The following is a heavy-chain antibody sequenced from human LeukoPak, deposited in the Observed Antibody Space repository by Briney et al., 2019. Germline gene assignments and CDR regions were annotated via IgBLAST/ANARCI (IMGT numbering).Heavy chain of an antibody. CDR2: IRYDGSNK. CDR3: AKRDPYSSSWYLGYFQH. D-gene: IGHD6-13*01. Sequence: PGGSLTLACAASGFTFSSYGMHWVRQAPGKGREWVAFIRYDGSNKYYAASVKGRLTISRDNSKNTLYLQMNSLRAEDTAVYYCAKRDPYSSSWYLGYFQHWGQGTLVTVSS. V-gene: IGHV3-30*02. J-gene: IGHJ1*01. CDR1: GFTFSSYG.